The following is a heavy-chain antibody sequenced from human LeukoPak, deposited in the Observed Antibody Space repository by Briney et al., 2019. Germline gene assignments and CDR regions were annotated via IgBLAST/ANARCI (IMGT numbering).Heavy chain of an antibody. CDR1: GFTFSSYA. J-gene: IGHJ5*02. V-gene: IGHV3-23*01. CDR3: AKGTDIVVVPAAISS. Sequence: GGSLRLSCAASGFTFSSYAMSWVRQALGKGLEWVSAISGSGGSTYYADSVKGRFTISRDNSKNTLYLQMNSLRAEDTAVYYCAKGTDIVVVPAAISSWGQGTLVTVSS. D-gene: IGHD2-2*01. CDR2: ISGSGGST.